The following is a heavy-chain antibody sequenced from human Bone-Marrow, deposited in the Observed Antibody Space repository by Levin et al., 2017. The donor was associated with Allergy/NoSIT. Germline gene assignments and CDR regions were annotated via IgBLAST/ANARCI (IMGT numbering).Heavy chain of an antibody. J-gene: IGHJ4*02. CDR1: GFTVSSNY. V-gene: IGHV3-66*01. CDR3: ASPMSPDAYCGGDCPRPFDY. CDR2: IYSGGST. Sequence: GGSLRLSCAASGFTVSSNYMSWVRQAPGKGLEWVSVIYSGGSTYYADSVKGRFTISRDNSKNKLYLQMNSLRAEDTAVYYCASPMSPDAYCGGDCPRPFDYWGQGTLVTVSS. D-gene: IGHD2-21*02.